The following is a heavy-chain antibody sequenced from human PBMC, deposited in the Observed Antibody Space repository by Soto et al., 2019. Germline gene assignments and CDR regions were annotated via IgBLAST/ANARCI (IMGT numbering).Heavy chain of an antibody. V-gene: IGHV3-23*01. D-gene: IGHD1-1*01. CDR3: VKGYWKGDV. CDR2: IRGSGGSI. Sequence: EVQLLESGGGLVQPGGSLRLSCAASGFTFSTYAMNWVRQAPGNGLEWVSAIRGSGGSIHYADSLKGRFTISRDNSKNTLYLQMNSLRDEDTAVYHCVKGYWKGDVWGQGTTVTVSS. J-gene: IGHJ6*02. CDR1: GFTFSTYA.